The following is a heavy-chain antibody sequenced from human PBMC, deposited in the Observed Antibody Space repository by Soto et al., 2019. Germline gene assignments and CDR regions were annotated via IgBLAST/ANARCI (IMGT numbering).Heavy chain of an antibody. Sequence: PGGSLRLSCAASGFTFSSYAMSWVRQAPGKGLEWVSAISGSGDGTYYADSVKVRCTISRDNSKNTLYLQMNSLRAADTAVYFYGMGYSYAPFDPWGRGNLVTVSS. J-gene: IGHJ5*02. D-gene: IGHD5-18*01. CDR3: GMGYSYAPFDP. CDR1: GFTFSSYA. V-gene: IGHV3-23*01. CDR2: ISGSGDGT.